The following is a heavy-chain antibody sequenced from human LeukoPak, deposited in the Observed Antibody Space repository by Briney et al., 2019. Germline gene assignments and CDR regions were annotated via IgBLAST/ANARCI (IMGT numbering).Heavy chain of an antibody. Sequence: AASVKVSCKASGYTFTGYYMHWVRQAPGQGLEWMGWINPNSGGTNYAQKFQGRVTMTRDTSISTAYMELSRLRSDDTAVYYCASSGGNPAKPYYYYYMDVWGKGTTVTVSS. CDR1: GYTFTGYY. J-gene: IGHJ6*03. V-gene: IGHV1-2*02. CDR2: INPNSGGT. CDR3: ASSGGNPAKPYYYYYMDV. D-gene: IGHD4-23*01.